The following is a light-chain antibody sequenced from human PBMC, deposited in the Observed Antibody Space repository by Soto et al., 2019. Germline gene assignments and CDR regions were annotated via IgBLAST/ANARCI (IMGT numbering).Light chain of an antibody. CDR3: QQSYSTPPT. J-gene: IGKJ4*01. CDR1: QSISSY. CDR2: AAS. V-gene: IGKV1-39*01. Sequence: DLQMTQSPSSLSASVGDRVTITCRASQSISSYLNWYQQKPGKAPKLLIYAASSLQSGVPSRFSGSGSGTEFTLTISSLQPEDFATYYCQQSYSTPPTFGGGTKVEIK.